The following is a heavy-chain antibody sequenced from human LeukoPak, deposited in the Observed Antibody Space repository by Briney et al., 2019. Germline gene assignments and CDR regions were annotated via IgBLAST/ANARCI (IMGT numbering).Heavy chain of an antibody. D-gene: IGHD2-15*01. V-gene: IGHV3-33*05. CDR1: GFDFSDFG. Sequence: GGSLRLSCAASGFDFSDFGMHWIRQAPGKGLEWVAVISYDGATKNYGDSVKGRFTISRDNSKNTLYLQLDSLRGDDTAVYYCAKETIVVVVAVYDYWGQGTLVTVSS. J-gene: IGHJ4*02. CDR3: AKETIVVVVAVYDY. CDR2: ISYDGATK.